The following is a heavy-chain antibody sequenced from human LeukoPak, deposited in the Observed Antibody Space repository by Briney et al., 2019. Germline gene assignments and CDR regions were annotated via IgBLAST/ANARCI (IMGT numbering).Heavy chain of an antibody. CDR3: ARDHSLDYENWFHP. V-gene: IGHV3-30-3*01. J-gene: IGHJ5*02. CDR1: GFTFSSYA. CDR2: ISYDGSNE. Sequence: PGRSLRLSCAASGFTFSSYAMHWVRQAPGRGLEWVAVISYDGSNEYYADSGKGRFTISRDNSKNTLYLQMNSLRAEDTGVYHCARDHSLDYENWFHPWGQGTLVTVSS. D-gene: IGHD4-17*01.